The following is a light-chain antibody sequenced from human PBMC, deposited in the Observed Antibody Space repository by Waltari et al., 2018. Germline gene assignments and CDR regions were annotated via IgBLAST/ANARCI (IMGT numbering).Light chain of an antibody. V-gene: IGKV3-15*01. Sequence: EIVMTQSPATLSVSPGERATLSCRASQSVNSNLAWYQQKPGQAPRLLIYGASTRATGIPGRFSGSGSGTEFTLTISSLQSEDSAVYYCQQYNNSPATFGQGTKVEIK. CDR1: QSVNSN. CDR2: GAS. CDR3: QQYNNSPAT. J-gene: IGKJ1*01.